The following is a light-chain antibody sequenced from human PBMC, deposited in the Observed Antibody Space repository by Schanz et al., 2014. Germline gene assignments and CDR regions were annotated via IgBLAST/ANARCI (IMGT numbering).Light chain of an antibody. CDR3: QQYGSSPPCT. J-gene: IGKJ2*02. CDR1: QSVSSSY. Sequence: EIVLTQSPGTLSLSPGERATLSCRASQSVSSSYLAWYQQKPGQAPRLLIYGASSRATGIPDRFSGSGSGTAVFLPISSLQHADYAVYYCQQYGSSPPCTFGQGTKLEIK. CDR2: GAS. V-gene: IGKV3-20*01.